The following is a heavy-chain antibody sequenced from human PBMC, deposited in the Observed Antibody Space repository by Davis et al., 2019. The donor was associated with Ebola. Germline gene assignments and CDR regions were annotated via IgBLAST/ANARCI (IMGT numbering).Heavy chain of an antibody. CDR2: IYHSGST. Sequence: LRLSCAVSGGSIGSGGYSWSWIRQPPGKGLEWIGYIYHSGSTYYNPSLKSRVTISVDTSKNQFSLKLSSVTAADTAVYYCAREVYYYGMDVWGQGTTVTVSS. V-gene: IGHV4-30-2*01. CDR1: GGSIGSGGYS. J-gene: IGHJ6*02. CDR3: AREVYYYGMDV.